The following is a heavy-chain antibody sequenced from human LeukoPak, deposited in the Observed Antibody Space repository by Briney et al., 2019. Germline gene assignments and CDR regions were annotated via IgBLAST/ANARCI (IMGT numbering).Heavy chain of an antibody. CDR1: GGSFSGYY. CDR3: ARGDTVAARPGRFDY. CDR2: IIHRGST. V-gene: IGHV4-34*01. J-gene: IGHJ4*02. Sequence: SETLSLTCAVYGGSFSGYYWSWLRQPPGKGLEGIGEIIHRGSTNYNPSLKSRLTISVDTSKNQFSLRLSSVTAADTAVYYCARGDTVAARPGRFDYWGQGTLVTVSS. D-gene: IGHD6-6*01.